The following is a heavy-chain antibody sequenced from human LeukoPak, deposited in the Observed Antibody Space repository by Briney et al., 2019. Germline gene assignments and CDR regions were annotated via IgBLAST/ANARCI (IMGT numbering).Heavy chain of an antibody. J-gene: IGHJ5*02. CDR2: MNPNSGNT. CDR1: GYTFTGYY. D-gene: IGHD3-10*01. CDR3: ARGGWFGNWFDP. V-gene: IGHV1-8*03. Sequence: ASVKVSCKASGYTFTGYYMHWVRQAPGQGLEWMGWMNPNSGNTGYAQKFQGRVTITRNTSISTAYMELSSLRSEDTAVYYCARGGWFGNWFDPWGQGTLVTVSS.